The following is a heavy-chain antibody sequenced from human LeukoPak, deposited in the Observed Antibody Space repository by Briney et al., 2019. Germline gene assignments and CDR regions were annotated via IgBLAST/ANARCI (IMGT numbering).Heavy chain of an antibody. J-gene: IGHJ6*03. Sequence: PGGSLRLSCAASGFTFSSYGMHWVRQAPGKGLEWVAFIRYDGSNKYYADSVKGRFTISRDNSKNTLYLQMNSLRAEDTAVYYCAKDRNAAHYYMDVWGKGTTVTISS. CDR3: AKDRNAAHYYMDV. CDR2: IRYDGSNK. CDR1: GFTFSSYG. D-gene: IGHD1-14*01. V-gene: IGHV3-30*02.